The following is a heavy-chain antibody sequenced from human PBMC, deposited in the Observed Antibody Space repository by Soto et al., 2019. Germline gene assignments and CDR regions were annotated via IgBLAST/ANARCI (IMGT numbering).Heavy chain of an antibody. CDR1: VFTFSSYA. J-gene: IGHJ4*02. V-gene: IGHV3-30-3*01. D-gene: IGHD6-19*01. CDR2: TSYDGSSR. CDR3: ARTGKWLQSHVEY. Sequence: PXGSVRLSCASSVFTFSSYAMHCVRHAPGKWLEWVAVTSYDGSSRYYADSVKGRFTISRDNSKNTLFLQMNSLRPDDTAVYYCARTGKWLQSHVEYWGPGTLGSVS.